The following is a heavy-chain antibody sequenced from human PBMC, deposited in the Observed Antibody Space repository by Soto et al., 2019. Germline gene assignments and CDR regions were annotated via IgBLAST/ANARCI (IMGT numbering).Heavy chain of an antibody. V-gene: IGHV1-2*02. D-gene: IGHD1-26*01. CDR3: ARESGGATATLDYYYFYMDV. CDR1: GDSFNDYY. CDR2: INPNGGGT. J-gene: IGHJ6*03. Sequence: VQLAQSGAEVKKPGASVKVSCKTSGDSFNDYYIHWVRQAPGQGLEWMGWINPNGGGTKYAQKFQGRVTVTRITSIRTVYIELSSLRSDDTAVYYCARESGGATATLDYYYFYMDVWGKGTTVIVSS.